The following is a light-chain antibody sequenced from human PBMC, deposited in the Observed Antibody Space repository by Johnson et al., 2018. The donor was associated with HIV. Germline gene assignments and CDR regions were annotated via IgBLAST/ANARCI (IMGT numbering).Light chain of an antibody. CDR2: ENN. V-gene: IGLV1-51*02. Sequence: QSVLTQPPSVSAAPGQKVTISCSGSSSNIGNNYVSWYQQLPGTAPKLLIYENNKRPSGIPDRFSGSKSGTSATLGITGLKTGDEADYYCGTWDSSLLYVFGTGTKVTGL. CDR3: GTWDSSLLYV. J-gene: IGLJ1*01. CDR1: SSNIGNNY.